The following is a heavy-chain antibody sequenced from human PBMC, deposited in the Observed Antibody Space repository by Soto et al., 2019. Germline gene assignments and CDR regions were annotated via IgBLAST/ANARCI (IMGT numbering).Heavy chain of an antibody. CDR1: GDSVSSNSAA. D-gene: IGHD6-13*01. J-gene: IGHJ5*02. Sequence: SQTLSLTCAISGDSVSSNSAAWNWIRQSPSRGLEWLGRTYYRSKWYNDYAVSVKSRITINPDTSKNQFSLQLNSVTPEDTAVYYCARDKDSSSWYEGRDNWFDPWGQGTLVTVSS. CDR3: ARDKDSSSWYEGRDNWFDP. CDR2: TYYRSKWYN. V-gene: IGHV6-1*01.